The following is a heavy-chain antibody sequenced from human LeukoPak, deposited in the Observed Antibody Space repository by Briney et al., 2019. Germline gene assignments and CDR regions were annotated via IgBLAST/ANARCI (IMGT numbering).Heavy chain of an antibody. V-gene: IGHV1-18*01. CDR3: ARDYGDQTTYGYHYYGMDV. Sequence: ASVKVSCKASGYTFNSYGINWVRQAPGQGLEWMGWISAYNGNTNYAQKLQGRVTMTTDTSTSTAYMELRSLISDDTAVYYCARDYGDQTTYGYHYYGMDVWGQGTLVTVSS. CDR1: GYTFNSYG. D-gene: IGHD4-17*01. J-gene: IGHJ6*02. CDR2: ISAYNGNT.